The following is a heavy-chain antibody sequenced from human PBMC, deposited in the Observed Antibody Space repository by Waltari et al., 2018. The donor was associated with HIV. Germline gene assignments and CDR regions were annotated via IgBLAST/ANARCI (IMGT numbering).Heavy chain of an antibody. V-gene: IGHV3-33*01. CDR2: IWYDGSNK. J-gene: IGHJ4*02. Sequence: QVQLVESGGGVVPPGRSLRLSCAASGFTFKNYGMHWVRQAPGKGLEWVAVIWYDGSNKYYADSVKGRFTISRDNSKNRLYLQMNSLRAEDTAVYYCARDRGGSSSLVLDSWGQGTLVTVSS. CDR1: GFTFKNYG. D-gene: IGHD6-6*01. CDR3: ARDRGGSSSLVLDS.